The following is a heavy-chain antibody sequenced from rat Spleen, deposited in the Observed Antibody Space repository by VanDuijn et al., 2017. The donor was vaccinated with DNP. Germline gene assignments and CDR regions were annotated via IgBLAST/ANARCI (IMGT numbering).Heavy chain of an antibody. J-gene: IGHJ3*01. CDR2: ISYDGSGP. Sequence: EVQLVESGGGLVQPGRSLRLSCAASGFSISNYNMAWVRQTPKKGLEWVATISYDGSGPYYRDSVKGRFTISRDNAKSTLYLQMDSLRSEDTATYYCAQPFAYWGQGTLVTVSS. CDR1: GFSISNYN. V-gene: IGHV5S10*01. D-gene: IGHD3-4*01. CDR3: AQPFAY.